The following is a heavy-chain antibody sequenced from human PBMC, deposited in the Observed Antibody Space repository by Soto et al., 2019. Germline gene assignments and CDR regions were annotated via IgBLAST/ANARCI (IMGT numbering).Heavy chain of an antibody. V-gene: IGHV4-61*08. CDR1: VGSISSGGYS. CDR3: AKDSGYNYGYFRWFDP. D-gene: IGHD5-18*01. CDR2: IFYSGST. Sequence: SETLSLTCAVSVGSISSGGYSWRWIRQPPGRGLEWIGHIFYSGSTNYNPALKSRVTISVDTSKSQFSLKLSSVTAADTAVYYCAKDSGYNYGYFRWFDPWGQGTLVTVSS. J-gene: IGHJ5*02.